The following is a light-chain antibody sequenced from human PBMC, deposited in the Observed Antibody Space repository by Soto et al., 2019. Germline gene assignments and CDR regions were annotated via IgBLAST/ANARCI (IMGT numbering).Light chain of an antibody. CDR2: WAS. J-gene: IGKJ4*01. CDR3: QQYYSTPLT. CDR1: QSVLYSSNNKNY. V-gene: IGKV4-1*01. Sequence: DIVMTQSPDSLAVSLGERATINCKSSQSVLYSSNNKNYLAWYQQKPGQPPKLLIYWASTRESGVPDRFSGSGSGTDFTLTISSLHAEDVAVYYCQQYYSTPLTFSGGTKVDIK.